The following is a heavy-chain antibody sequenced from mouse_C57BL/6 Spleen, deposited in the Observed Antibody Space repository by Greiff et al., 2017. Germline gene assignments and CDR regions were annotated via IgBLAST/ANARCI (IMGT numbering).Heavy chain of an antibody. Sequence: EVKLVESGGGLVKPGGFLKLFCAVSGFTFSSYATSWVRQTPEKRLEWVATISDGGSYTYYPDNVKGRFPISRDNVKKNLYLQMSHLKSEDTAMYYWARDRASSYWYFDFWGTGTTVTVSS. J-gene: IGHJ1*03. CDR3: ARDRASSYWYFDF. CDR1: GFTFSSYA. D-gene: IGHD1-1*01. CDR2: ISDGGSYT. V-gene: IGHV5-4*01.